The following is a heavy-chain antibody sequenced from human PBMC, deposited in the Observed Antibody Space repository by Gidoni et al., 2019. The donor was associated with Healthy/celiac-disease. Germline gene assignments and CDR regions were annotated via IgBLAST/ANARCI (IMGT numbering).Heavy chain of an antibody. CDR1: GYTFTSYD. Sequence: QVQLVQSGAEVKKPGASVKVSCKASGYTFTSYDINWVRQATGQGLEWMGWMNPNSGNTGYAQKFQGRVTMTRNTSISTAYMELSSLRSEDTAVYYCARGADIRFLEWLPHYYYYYYMDVWGKGTTVTVSS. J-gene: IGHJ6*03. V-gene: IGHV1-8*01. CDR3: ARGADIRFLEWLPHYYYYYYMDV. D-gene: IGHD3-3*01. CDR2: MNPNSGNT.